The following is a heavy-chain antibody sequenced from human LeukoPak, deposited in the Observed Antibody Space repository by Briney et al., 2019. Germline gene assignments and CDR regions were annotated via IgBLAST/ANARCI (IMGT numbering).Heavy chain of an antibody. D-gene: IGHD4-17*01. CDR2: IKQDGGEK. Sequence: GGSLGLSCAAAGFTFSSYAMSCVRQAPGKGLEWVANIKQDGGEKYYLDSVKGRFTVSRDNAKNSLYLQMNSLRAEDTAVYYCARVGARQILEYWGQGTLVTVSS. V-gene: IGHV3-7*01. CDR3: ARVGARQILEY. J-gene: IGHJ4*02. CDR1: GFTFSSYA.